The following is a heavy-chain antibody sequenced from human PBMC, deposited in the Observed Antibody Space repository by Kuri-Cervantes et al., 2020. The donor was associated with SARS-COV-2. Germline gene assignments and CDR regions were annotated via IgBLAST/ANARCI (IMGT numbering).Heavy chain of an antibody. V-gene: IGHV1-2*02. Sequence: ASVKVSCKASGYTFTGYYMHWVRQAPGQGLEWMGWINPNSGGTNYAQKFQGRVTITTDESTSTAYMELSSLRSEDTAVYYCAREGPTNWNYDYWGQGTLVTVSS. D-gene: IGHD1-7*01. J-gene: IGHJ4*02. CDR3: AREGPTNWNYDY. CDR2: INPNSGGT. CDR1: GYTFTGYY.